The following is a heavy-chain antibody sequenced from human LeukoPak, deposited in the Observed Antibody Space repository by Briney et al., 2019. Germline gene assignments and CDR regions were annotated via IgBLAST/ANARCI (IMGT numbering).Heavy chain of an antibody. CDR1: GFTFDDYG. J-gene: IGHJ4*02. CDR3: ASYELYAPFDY. CDR2: INWNGGST. D-gene: IGHD3-3*01. Sequence: GGSLRLSCAASGFTFDDYGMSWVRQAPGKGLEWVSGINWNGGSTGYADSVKGRFTISRDNAKNSLYLQMNSLRAEDTALYYCASYELYAPFDYWGQGTLVTVSS. V-gene: IGHV3-20*04.